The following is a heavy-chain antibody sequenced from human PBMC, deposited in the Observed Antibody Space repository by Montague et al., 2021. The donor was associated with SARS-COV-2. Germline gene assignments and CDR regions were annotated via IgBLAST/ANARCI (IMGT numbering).Heavy chain of an antibody. CDR2: TYYRSKWYY. V-gene: IGHV6-1*01. CDR1: GDSVSSNTAA. D-gene: IGHD6-13*01. Sequence: CAISGDSVSSNTAAWNRIRQSPSRGLEWLGRTYYRSKWYYDYAVSVKSRMTISPDTSKNQFSLQLSSVTPGDRAVYYCARDPRYSLSWSFDYWGQGTLVTVSS. J-gene: IGHJ4*02. CDR3: ARDPRYSLSWSFDY.